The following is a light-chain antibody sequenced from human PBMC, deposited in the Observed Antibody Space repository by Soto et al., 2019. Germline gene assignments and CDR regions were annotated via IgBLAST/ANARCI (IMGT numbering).Light chain of an antibody. J-gene: IGLJ1*01. CDR3: QVWDITTDHYV. Sequence: SYELTQPPSVSVAPEKTARITCGGNNIGSKRVHWYRQKPGQAPVLVIYYDNDRPSGIPERFSGSNSGNTATLTISRVEAGDEADYYCQVWDITTDHYVFGTGTKLTVL. V-gene: IGLV3-21*04. CDR2: YDN. CDR1: NIGSKR.